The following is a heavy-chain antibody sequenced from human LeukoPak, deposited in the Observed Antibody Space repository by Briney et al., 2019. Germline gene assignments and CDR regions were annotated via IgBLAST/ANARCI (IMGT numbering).Heavy chain of an antibody. V-gene: IGHV6-1*01. J-gene: IGHJ4*02. CDR2: TYYRSKWYN. D-gene: IGHD6-19*01. CDR3: ARETVAGISDY. Sequence: SPTLSLTFAISADSVSINSASWSWIRQSPSRGLEWLGSTYYRSKWYNEYALTMKSQITINPDTSKNQFSLQLNSVTPEDTAVYYCARETVAGISDYWGQGTLVTVSS. CDR1: ADSVSINSAS.